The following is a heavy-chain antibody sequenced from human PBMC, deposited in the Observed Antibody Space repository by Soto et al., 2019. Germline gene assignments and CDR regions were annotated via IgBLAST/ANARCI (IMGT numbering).Heavy chain of an antibody. CDR1: GFTFSSYW. D-gene: IGHD1-26*01. CDR3: AREGSGSYYYYYGMDV. V-gene: IGHV3-7*01. J-gene: IGHJ6*02. CDR2: IKQDGSEK. Sequence: GGSLRLSCAASGFTFSSYWMSWVRQAPGKGLEWVANIKQDGSEKYYVDSVKGRFTISRDNAKNSLYLQMNSLRAEDTAVYYCAREGSGSYYYYYGMDVWGQGTTVTVSS.